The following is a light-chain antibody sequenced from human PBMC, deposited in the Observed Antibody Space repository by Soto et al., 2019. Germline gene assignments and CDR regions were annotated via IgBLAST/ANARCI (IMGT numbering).Light chain of an antibody. V-gene: IGLV2-8*01. Sequence: QSVLTQPPSASGSPGQSVTISCTGTSSDVGYYNSVSWYQQHPGKAPKLMIFEVNQRPSGVPDRFSGSKSGNTASLTVSGLQAEDEAEYYCQSYDSSLVFGGGTKVTVL. CDR2: EVN. CDR3: QSYDSSLV. J-gene: IGLJ2*01. CDR1: SSDVGYYNS.